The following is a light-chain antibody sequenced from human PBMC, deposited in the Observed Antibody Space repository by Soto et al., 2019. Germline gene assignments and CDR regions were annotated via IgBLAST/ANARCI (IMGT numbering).Light chain of an antibody. CDR1: SSNIGSNY. CDR2: RNH. J-gene: IGLJ1*01. V-gene: IGLV1-47*01. Sequence: QSVLTQPPSASGTPGQRGTISCSGSSSNIGSNYVYWYQQLPGTAPKLLIYRNHQRPSGVPDRFSGSKSGTSASLDISGLRSEDEADYYCAAWDDSLSGRYVFGTGTQLTVL. CDR3: AAWDDSLSGRYV.